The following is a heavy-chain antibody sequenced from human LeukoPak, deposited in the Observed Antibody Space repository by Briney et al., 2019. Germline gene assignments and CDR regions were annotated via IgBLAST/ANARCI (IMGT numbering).Heavy chain of an antibody. CDR1: GFTFSDYY. J-gene: IGHJ6*03. D-gene: IGHD3-10*01. Sequence: GGSLRLSCAASGFTFSDYYMSWIRQAPGKGLEWVSYISSSGGTMYYADSVKGRFTISRDNAKKSLPLQMNSLRAEDTAVYYCARDNGGLYQSRDYYYMDVWGKGTTVTVSS. V-gene: IGHV3-11*04. CDR2: ISSSGGTM. CDR3: ARDNGGLYQSRDYYYMDV.